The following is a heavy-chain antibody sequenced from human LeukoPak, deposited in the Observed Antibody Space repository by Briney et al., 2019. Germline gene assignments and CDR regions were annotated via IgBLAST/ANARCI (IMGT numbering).Heavy chain of an antibody. CDR3: ARGVTTERYNWIDP. Sequence: GGSLRLSCAASGFTFSSNGMNWVRQAPGKGLEWVAVMSYDGSNTYYGDSVRGRFTISRDNSKNMVYLQMNSLRVEDTAVYCCARGVTTERYNWIDPWGQGTLVTVSS. D-gene: IGHD4-11*01. CDR2: MSYDGSNT. V-gene: IGHV3-30*03. CDR1: GFTFSSNG. J-gene: IGHJ5*02.